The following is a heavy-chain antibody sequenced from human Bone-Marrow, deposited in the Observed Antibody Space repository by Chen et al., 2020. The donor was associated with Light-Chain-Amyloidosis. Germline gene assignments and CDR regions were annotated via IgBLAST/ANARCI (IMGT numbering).Heavy chain of an antibody. V-gene: IGHV3-15*01. D-gene: IGHD3-16*02. J-gene: IGHJ4*02. CDR2: IKSKTYDGRT. CDR3: TATIVAEDFHGY. Sequence: EVQVVESGGGLVKPGGSLRLSCAASGFIISHAWMSWVRQAPGKGLEWVGRIKSKTYDGRTDYSAPVKGRLSISRDDSKNTVYLQMDSLKTADTAVYYCTATIVAEDFHGYWGQGTLVTVSS. CDR1: GFIISHAW.